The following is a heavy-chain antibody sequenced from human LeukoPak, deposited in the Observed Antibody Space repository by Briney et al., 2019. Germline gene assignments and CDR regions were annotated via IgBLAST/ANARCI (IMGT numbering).Heavy chain of an antibody. CDR1: GGSISSYY. J-gene: IGHJ5*02. CDR3: ARDSGGSYYFGNWFDP. CDR2: IYYSGST. V-gene: IGHV4-59*12. D-gene: IGHD1-26*01. Sequence: SETLSLTCTVSGGSISSYYWSWIRQPPGKGLEWIGYIYYSGSTNYNPSLKSRVTVSVDTSKNQFSLKLSSVTAADTAVYYCARDSGGSYYFGNWFDPWGQGTLVTVSS.